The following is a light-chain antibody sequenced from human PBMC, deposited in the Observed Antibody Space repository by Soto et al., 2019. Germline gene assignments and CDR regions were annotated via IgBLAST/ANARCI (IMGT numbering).Light chain of an antibody. CDR1: SSNIGAGYD. Sequence: QSVLTQPPSVSGAPGQRVTISCTGSSSNIGAGYDVHWYQQLPGTVPKVLIYGNSNRPSGVPDRFSGSKSGTSASLAITGLQAEDEADYYCQSYDSSLGGRVFGGGTKLTVL. CDR3: QSYDSSLGGRV. V-gene: IGLV1-40*01. J-gene: IGLJ3*02. CDR2: GNS.